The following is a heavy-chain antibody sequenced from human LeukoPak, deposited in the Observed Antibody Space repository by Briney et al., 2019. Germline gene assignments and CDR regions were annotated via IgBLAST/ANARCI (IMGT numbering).Heavy chain of an antibody. J-gene: IGHJ5*02. CDR3: AREDFSNDWFDP. D-gene: IGHD4-11*01. Sequence: SETLSLTCTVSGFPISSGYYWGWIRPFPGQGLEWIATFYHGLKTFYNPSLKSRVSISVDTSKNQFSLMLTSVTAADMAVYYCAREDFSNDWFDPWGQGTPVIVSS. V-gene: IGHV4-38-2*02. CDR1: GFPISSGYY. CDR2: FYHGLKT.